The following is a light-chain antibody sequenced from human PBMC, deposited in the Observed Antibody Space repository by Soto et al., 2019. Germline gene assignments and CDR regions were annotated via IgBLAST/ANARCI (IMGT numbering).Light chain of an antibody. Sequence: QSVLTQPHSVSGAPGQRVTISCTGSSSNIGAGYDVHWYQQLPGRAPKLLIDGNTNRPSGVPYRFSGSKSCTSASLAITGLQAEDEADYYCLSFDSSLRVVFGGGTKLTVL. V-gene: IGLV1-40*01. CDR2: GNT. CDR3: LSFDSSLRVV. CDR1: SSNIGAGYD. J-gene: IGLJ2*01.